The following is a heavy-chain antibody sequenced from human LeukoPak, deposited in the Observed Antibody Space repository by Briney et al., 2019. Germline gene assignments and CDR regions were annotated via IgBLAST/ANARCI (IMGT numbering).Heavy chain of an antibody. D-gene: IGHD6-19*01. CDR1: GFTFSDYY. CDR2: ISSSDSTT. Sequence: PGGSLRLSCAASGFTFSDYYMSWIRQAPGKGLEWVSRISSSDSTTYYADSVKGRFTISRDNAKNSLYLQMNSLRAEDTAVYYCAKDLAASYTLSSGWSYYYYYYGMDVWGQGTTVTVSS. CDR3: AKDLAASYTLSSGWSYYYYYYGMDV. J-gene: IGHJ6*02. V-gene: IGHV3-11*04.